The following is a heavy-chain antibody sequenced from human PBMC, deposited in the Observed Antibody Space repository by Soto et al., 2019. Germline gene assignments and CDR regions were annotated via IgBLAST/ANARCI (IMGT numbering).Heavy chain of an antibody. CDR1: GFSFNSFF. CDR2: ISNDGTGT. CDR3: VRDQDSRGYSVFNL. J-gene: IGHJ5*02. D-gene: IGHD3-22*01. V-gene: IGHV3-74*01. Sequence: GGSLRLSCEASGFSFNSFFMHWVRQGPGKGLEWVSRISNDGTGTTYADSVQGRFTVSRDNSKTTVYLQMNRLRPEDTAVYFCVRDQDSRGYSVFNLWGQGTQVTVSS.